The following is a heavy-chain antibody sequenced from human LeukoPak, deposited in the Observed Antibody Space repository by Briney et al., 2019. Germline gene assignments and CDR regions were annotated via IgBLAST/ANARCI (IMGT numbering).Heavy chain of an antibody. V-gene: IGHV1-8*02. D-gene: IGHD3-10*01. CDR2: MNPQSGDT. CDR1: GGTFSSYA. Sequence: ASVKVSCKASGGTFSSYAISWVRQATGQGREWMGWMNPQSGDTDYAQKFQGRVTMTRSPSITTAYMELTSLTYEDTAVYYCARVPRRGDQFDPWGQGTLVTVSS. CDR3: ARVPRRGDQFDP. J-gene: IGHJ5*02.